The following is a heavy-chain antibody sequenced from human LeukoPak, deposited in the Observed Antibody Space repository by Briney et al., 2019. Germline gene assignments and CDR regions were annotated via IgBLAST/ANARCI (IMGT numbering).Heavy chain of an antibody. CDR1: GGTFSSYA. J-gene: IGHJ4*02. CDR2: IIPIFGTA. Sequence: ASVKVSCKASGGTFSSYAISWVRQAPGQGLEWMGGIIPIFGTANYAQRFQGRVTITADKSTSTAYMELSSLRSEDTAVYYCARGDLYGFFDYWGQGTLVTVSS. D-gene: IGHD4-17*01. CDR3: ARGDLYGFFDY. V-gene: IGHV1-69*06.